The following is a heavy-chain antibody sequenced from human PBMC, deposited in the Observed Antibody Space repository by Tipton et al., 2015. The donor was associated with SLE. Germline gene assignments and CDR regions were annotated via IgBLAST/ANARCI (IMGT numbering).Heavy chain of an antibody. CDR2: IKQDGSEK. Sequence: SLRLSCAASGFTFSSFWMTWVRQAPGKGLEWVATIKQDGSEKYYVEYVKGRFTISRDNAKNSLDLQMQSLRAEDTAVYYCAGGHVVPLSGVPGAFDIWGQGTMVTVSS. J-gene: IGHJ3*02. CDR1: GFTFSSFW. CDR3: AGGHVVPLSGVPGAFDI. V-gene: IGHV3-7*03. D-gene: IGHD2-8*01.